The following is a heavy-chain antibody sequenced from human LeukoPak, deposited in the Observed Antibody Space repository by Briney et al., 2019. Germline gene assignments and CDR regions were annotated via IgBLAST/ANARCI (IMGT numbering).Heavy chain of an antibody. CDR1: GGTFSSYA. D-gene: IGHD3-10*01. J-gene: IGHJ6*03. CDR2: IIPIFGTA. Sequence: SVKVSCKASGGTFSSYAISWVRQAPGQGLEWMGRIIPIFGTANYAQKFQGRVTITTDESTSTAYMELSSLRSEDTAVYYCASHLYRRARGDYYYYMDVWGKGTTVTASS. CDR3: ASHLYRRARGDYYYYMDV. V-gene: IGHV1-69*05.